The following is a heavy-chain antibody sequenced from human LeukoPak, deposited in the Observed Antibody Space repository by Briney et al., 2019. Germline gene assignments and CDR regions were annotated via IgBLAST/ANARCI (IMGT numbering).Heavy chain of an antibody. CDR3: ARDGRIARFDY. V-gene: IGHV4-34*01. J-gene: IGHJ4*02. Sequence: KPSETLSLTCAVYGGSFSGYYWSWIRQPPGKGLEWIGEINHSGSTNYNPSLKSRVTISVDTSKNQFSLKLSSVTAADTAVYYCARDGRIARFDYWGQGTLVTVSS. CDR1: GGSFSGYY. CDR2: INHSGST. D-gene: IGHD1-1*01.